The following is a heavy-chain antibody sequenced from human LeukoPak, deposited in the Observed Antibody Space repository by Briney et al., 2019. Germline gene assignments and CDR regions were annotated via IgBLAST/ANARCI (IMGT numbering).Heavy chain of an antibody. J-gene: IGHJ4*02. CDR3: ARDLKALRYFDWLSD. V-gene: IGHV3-33*01. D-gene: IGHD3-9*01. Sequence: PGGSLRLSCAASGFTFSSYGMRWVRQAPGKGLEWVAVIWYDGSNKYYVDSVKGRFTISRDNSKSTLYLQMNSLRAEDTAVYYCARDLKALRYFDWLSDWGQGTLVTVSS. CDR2: IWYDGSNK. CDR1: GFTFSSYG.